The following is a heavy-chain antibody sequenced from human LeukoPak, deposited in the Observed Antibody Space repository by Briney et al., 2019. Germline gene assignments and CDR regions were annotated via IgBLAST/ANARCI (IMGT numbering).Heavy chain of an antibody. CDR1: GFTFSSYG. CDR3: AKYSGSYYSPIDY. V-gene: IGHV3-30*18. CDR2: MSYDGSNK. Sequence: GGSLRLSCAASGFTFSSYGMHWVRQAPGKGLEWVAVMSYDGSNKYYADSVKGRFTISRDNSKNTLYLQMNSLRAEDTAVYYCAKYSGSYYSPIDYWGQGTLVTVSS. D-gene: IGHD1-26*01. J-gene: IGHJ4*02.